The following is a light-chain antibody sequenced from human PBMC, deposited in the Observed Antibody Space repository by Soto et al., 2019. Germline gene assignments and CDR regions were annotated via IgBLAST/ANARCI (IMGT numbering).Light chain of an antibody. J-gene: IGKJ5*01. CDR1: QGVSNY. CDR3: QQYDNRQNT. V-gene: IGKV1-33*01. Sequence: DIQLTQSPSSLSSSVGERVTITCQASQGVSNYLTWYQQKPGKAPKLLIYDASNLETGVPSRFSGSGSGTDFTFTISGLEPEDIAIYYCQQYDNRQNTFGQGTRLEIK. CDR2: DAS.